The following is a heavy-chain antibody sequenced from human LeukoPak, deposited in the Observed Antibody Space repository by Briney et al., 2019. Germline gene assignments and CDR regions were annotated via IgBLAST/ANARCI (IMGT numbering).Heavy chain of an antibody. V-gene: IGHV4-59*01. CDR3: ARGRCSSLGLFLV. CDR1: GGSISSYY. J-gene: IGHJ4*02. D-gene: IGHD2-2*01. CDR2: IYYSGST. Sequence: KPSETLSLTCTVSGGSISSYYWSWIRQPPGKGLEWIGYIYYSGSTNYNPSLKSRVTISVDTSKNQFSLKLSSVTAADTAVYYCARGRCSSLGLFLVWGQGTLVTVSS.